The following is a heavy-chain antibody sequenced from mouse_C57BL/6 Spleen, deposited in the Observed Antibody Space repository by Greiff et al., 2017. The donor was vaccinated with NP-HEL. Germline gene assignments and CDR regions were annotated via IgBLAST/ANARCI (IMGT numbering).Heavy chain of an antibody. CDR2: ISSGSRTI. D-gene: IGHD2-4*01. V-gene: IGHV5-17*01. Sequence: DVKLVESGGGLVKPGGSLKLSCAASGFTFSDYGMHWVRQAPEKGLEWVAYISSGSRTIYYADTVKGRFTISRDNAKNTLFLQMTSLRSEDTAMYYCAMITTGDYYAMDYWGQGTSVTVSS. CDR3: AMITTGDYYAMDY. J-gene: IGHJ4*01. CDR1: GFTFSDYG.